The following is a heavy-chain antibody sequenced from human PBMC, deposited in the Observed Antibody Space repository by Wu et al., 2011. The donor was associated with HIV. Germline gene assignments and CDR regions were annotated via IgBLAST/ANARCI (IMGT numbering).Heavy chain of an antibody. D-gene: IGHD2-2*01. CDR1: GGTFTSYA. CDR2: IIPMFDTA. Sequence: QVQLVQSGAEVKKPGSSVKVSCKASGGTFTSYAVSWVRLTPGQGLEWMGRIIPMFDTANYAQNFQSRLTITADKSTTTAYMELSSLRSEDTAVYYCAAAPGTISPRFDYWGQGTLVTVSS. J-gene: IGHJ4*02. V-gene: IGHV1-69*14. CDR3: AAAPGTISPRFDY.